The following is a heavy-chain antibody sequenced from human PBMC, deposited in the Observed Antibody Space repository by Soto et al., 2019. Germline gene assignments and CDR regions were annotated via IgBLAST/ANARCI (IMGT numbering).Heavy chain of an antibody. CDR3: EKDGGIIVKAGDAFDV. CDR2: ISDSGDRT. J-gene: IGHJ3*01. D-gene: IGHD3-16*02. V-gene: IGHV3-23*01. Sequence: LRLSCASSGFTLSMSAVNWVRQAPGKGLEWVAYISDSGDRTYYADSVKGRFTISRDRSKNTVSLQMDSLRAEDTAVYYCEKDGGIIVKAGDAFDVWGQGTKVTVSS. CDR1: GFTLSMSA.